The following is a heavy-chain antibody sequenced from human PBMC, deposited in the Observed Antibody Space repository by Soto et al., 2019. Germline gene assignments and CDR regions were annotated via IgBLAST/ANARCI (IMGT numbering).Heavy chain of an antibody. CDR2: ISYDGSNK. CDR1: GFTFSTYG. CDR3: SRPQMGKWFGELGY. V-gene: IGHV3-30*03. D-gene: IGHD3-10*01. Sequence: QEQLVESGGGVVQPGRSLRLSCAASGFTFSTYGMHWVRQAPGKGLEWVAIISYDGSNKYYADSVQGRFTISRDNSKNPLYLQMNSLRPEDTAVYYCSRPQMGKWFGELGYWGQGSLVPVSS. J-gene: IGHJ4*02.